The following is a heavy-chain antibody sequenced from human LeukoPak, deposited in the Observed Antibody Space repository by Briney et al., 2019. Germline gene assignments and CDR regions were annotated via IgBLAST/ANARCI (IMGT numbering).Heavy chain of an antibody. Sequence: GGSLRLSCVASGFTFSDYSMHWVRQAPGKGLEWVSSISNGGSYIDYADSLQGRLTISRDNAKNSLYLQIISLRAVDTAVYFCARGLLRSSPTSWAFDIWGHGAMVTVSS. CDR3: ARGLLRSSPTSWAFDI. CDR2: ISNGGSYI. D-gene: IGHD2-2*01. V-gene: IGHV3-21*06. J-gene: IGHJ3*02. CDR1: GFTFSDYS.